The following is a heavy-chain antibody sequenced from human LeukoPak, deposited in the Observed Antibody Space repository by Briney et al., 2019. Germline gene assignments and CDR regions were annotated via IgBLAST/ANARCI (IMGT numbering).Heavy chain of an antibody. D-gene: IGHD1-26*01. Sequence: GSLRLSCAASGFPFSHAWMSWIRQPPGKGLEWIGHIYSSGSTTYSPSLKSRVTMSVDTSKNQFSLKLTSVTAADTAVYYCARHRSDGTYPLDYWGQGALVTVSS. J-gene: IGHJ4*02. CDR3: ARHRSDGTYPLDY. V-gene: IGHV4-59*08. CDR2: IYSSGST. CDR1: GFPFSHAW.